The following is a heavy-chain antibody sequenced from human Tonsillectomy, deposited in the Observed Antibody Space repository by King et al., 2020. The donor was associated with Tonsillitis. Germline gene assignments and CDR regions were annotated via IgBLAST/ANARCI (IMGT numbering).Heavy chain of an antibody. D-gene: IGHD2-15*01. V-gene: IGHV1-18*01. CDR2: ISAYNGNT. J-gene: IGHJ4*02. CDR1: GYTFTSFD. CDR3: ARDPNCSGGRCYFDY. Sequence: VQLVESGGEVKKPGASVKVYCKASGYTFTSFDITWVRQAPGQGLEWMGWISAYNGNTYYAQKLKGRFTITTDTSTSTAYMELRSLTSDDTAVYYCARDPNCSGGRCYFDYWGQGTLVTVSS.